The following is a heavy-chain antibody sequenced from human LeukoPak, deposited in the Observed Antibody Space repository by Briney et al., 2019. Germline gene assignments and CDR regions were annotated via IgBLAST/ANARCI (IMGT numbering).Heavy chain of an antibody. D-gene: IGHD4-17*01. CDR1: GYSFTNYW. J-gene: IGHJ6*02. Sequence: GESLKISCKGSGYSFTNYWIAWVRQMPGKGLEWMGIIYPDDSDTKYSPSFQGQVTISVDKSITTAYLQWSSLKASDTAMYYCARHNYGDLVKHYYYYGMDVWGQGTTVTVSS. CDR3: ARHNYGDLVKHYYYYGMDV. V-gene: IGHV5-51*01. CDR2: IYPDDSDT.